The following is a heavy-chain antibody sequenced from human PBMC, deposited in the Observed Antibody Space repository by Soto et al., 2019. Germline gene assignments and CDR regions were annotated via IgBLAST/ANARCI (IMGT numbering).Heavy chain of an antibody. D-gene: IGHD2-2*01. V-gene: IGHV3-23*01. J-gene: IGHJ4*02. CDR2: ISGSGGST. CDR3: AKPNLYCSSTSCYDY. CDR1: GLTFSNYA. Sequence: AGGSLRLSCAASGLTFSNYAMSWVRQAPGKGLEWVSVISGSGGSTYYADSVKGRFTISRDNPKNTLSLQMNSLTAEDTAVYYCAKPNLYCSSTSCYDYWGQGILVTVSS.